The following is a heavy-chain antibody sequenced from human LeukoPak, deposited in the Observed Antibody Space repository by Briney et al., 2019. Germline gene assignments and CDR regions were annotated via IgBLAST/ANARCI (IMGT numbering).Heavy chain of an antibody. CDR1: GGTFSSYA. V-gene: IGHV1-69*13. J-gene: IGHJ4*02. CDR3: ARGVLAAAGQPCYFDY. D-gene: IGHD6-13*01. Sequence: SVKVSCKASGGTFSSYAISWVRQAPGQGLEWMGGIIPIFGTANYAQKFQGRVTITADESTSTAYMELSSLRSEDTAVYYCARGVLAAAGQPCYFDYWGQGTLVTVSS. CDR2: IIPIFGTA.